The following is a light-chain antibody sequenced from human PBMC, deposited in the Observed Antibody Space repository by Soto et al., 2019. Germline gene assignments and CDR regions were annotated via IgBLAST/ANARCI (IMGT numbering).Light chain of an antibody. V-gene: IGKV2-40*01. CDR1: QSLLDSDDGNTY. CDR3: LQNIKLPIT. Sequence: VMTQTPLSLPVTPGQPASISCGSSQSLLDSDDGNTYLDWYLQKPGQSPQLLIYTASYRASGVPARFSGSGSGTDFTLNISRVEAEDVGLYYCLQNIKLPITFGQGTRLEIK. CDR2: TAS. J-gene: IGKJ5*01.